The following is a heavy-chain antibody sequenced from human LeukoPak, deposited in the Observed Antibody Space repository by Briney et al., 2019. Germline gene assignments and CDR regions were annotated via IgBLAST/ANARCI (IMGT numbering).Heavy chain of an antibody. D-gene: IGHD3-22*01. CDR2: IIPIFGTA. CDR3: ARDLLQAGNYYDSSAAFDI. V-gene: IGHV1-69*13. J-gene: IGHJ3*02. Sequence: SVTVSFTASVGTFSIYAISWVRQAPGQGLEWMGGIIPIFGTANYAQKFQGRVTITADESTSTAYMELSSLRSEDTAVYYCARDLLQAGNYYDSSAAFDIWGQGTMVTVSS. CDR1: VGTFSIYA.